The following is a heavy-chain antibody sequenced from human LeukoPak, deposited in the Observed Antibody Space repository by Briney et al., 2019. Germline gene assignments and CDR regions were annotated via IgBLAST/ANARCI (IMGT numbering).Heavy chain of an antibody. V-gene: IGHV1-69*13. CDR2: IIPIFGTA. CDR1: GGTFSSYA. D-gene: IGHD6-13*01. CDR3: ARAPLLAAAGTRGFDS. J-gene: IGHJ4*02. Sequence: SVKVSCKASGGTFSSYAISWVRQAPGQGLEWMGGIIPIFGTANYAQKFQGRVTITADESTSTAYMELSSLRSEDTAVYYCARAPLLAAAGTRGFDSWGQGTLVTVSS.